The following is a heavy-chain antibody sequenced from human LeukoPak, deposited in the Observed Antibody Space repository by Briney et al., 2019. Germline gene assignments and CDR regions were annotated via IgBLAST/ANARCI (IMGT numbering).Heavy chain of an antibody. CDR2: INPNSGGT. CDR1: GYTFTGYY. Sequence: ASVKVSCKASGYTFTGYYMHWVRQAPGQGLEWMGWINPNSGGTNYAQKFQGRVTMTRDTSISTAYMELSRLRSDDTAVYYCARGLRITMIVDREPEGDYWGQGTLVTVSS. CDR3: ARGLRITMIVDREPEGDY. V-gene: IGHV1-2*02. D-gene: IGHD3-22*01. J-gene: IGHJ4*02.